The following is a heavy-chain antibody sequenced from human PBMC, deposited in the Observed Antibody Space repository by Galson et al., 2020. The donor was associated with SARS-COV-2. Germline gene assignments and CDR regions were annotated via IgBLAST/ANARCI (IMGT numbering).Heavy chain of an antibody. Sequence: GESLKISCKASGSLFTSYWISWVRQMPGKGLEWMGIIYPGASDTRYTPSFQGQVTISADKSISTAYLQWSSLKASDTAMYYCARQVWTDYYRGFDQWGQGTLVTVSS. V-gene: IGHV5-51*01. J-gene: IGHJ4*02. CDR2: IYPGASDT. CDR1: GSLFTSYW. CDR3: ARQVWTDYYRGFDQ. D-gene: IGHD3-3*01.